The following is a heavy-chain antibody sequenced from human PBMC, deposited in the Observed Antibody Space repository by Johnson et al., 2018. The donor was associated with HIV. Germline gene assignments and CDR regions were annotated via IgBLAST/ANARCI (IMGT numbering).Heavy chain of an antibody. CDR3: AKDLIAAAAPTAFDI. D-gene: IGHD6-13*01. CDR2: ISWDGGST. J-gene: IGHJ3*02. Sequence: VQLVEYGRVVVQPGGSLRLSCAASGFTFDDYTMHWVRQAPGKGLEWVSLISWDGGSTYYADSVKGRFTISRDNSKNSLYLQMNSLRTEDTALYYCAKDLIAAAAPTAFDIWGQGTMVTVSS. V-gene: IGHV3-43*01. CDR1: GFTFDDYT.